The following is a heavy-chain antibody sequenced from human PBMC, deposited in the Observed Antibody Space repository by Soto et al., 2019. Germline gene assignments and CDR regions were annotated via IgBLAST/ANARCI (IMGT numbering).Heavy chain of an antibody. Sequence: QVQLVESGGGAVQPGRSLRLSCAASGFTFSSYSMHWVRHAPGKGLEWVAIVSNDGINEYYSDSVKGRFTISRDNSKNTLWLQMNSLRDDDTAVYYCAGDFGSSPPLNLNTVGHWGQGTLVTVSS. CDR1: GFTFSSYS. CDR3: AGDFGSSPPLNLNTVGH. J-gene: IGHJ4*02. D-gene: IGHD4-17*01. V-gene: IGHV3-30*03. CDR2: VSNDGINE.